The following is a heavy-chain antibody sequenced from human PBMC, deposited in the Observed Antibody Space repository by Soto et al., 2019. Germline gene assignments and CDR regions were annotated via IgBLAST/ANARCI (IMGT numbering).Heavy chain of an antibody. V-gene: IGHV3-30-3*01. CDR3: AREIGDYGDYWYYFDY. CDR2: ISYDGSNK. Sequence: QVQLVESGGGVVQPGRSLRLSCAASGFTFSSYAMHWVRQAPGKGLEWVAVISYDGSNKYYADSVKGRFTISRDNSKNTLYLQMNSLRAEDTAVYYCAREIGDYGDYWYYFDYWGQGTLVTVSS. CDR1: GFTFSSYA. D-gene: IGHD4-17*01. J-gene: IGHJ4*02.